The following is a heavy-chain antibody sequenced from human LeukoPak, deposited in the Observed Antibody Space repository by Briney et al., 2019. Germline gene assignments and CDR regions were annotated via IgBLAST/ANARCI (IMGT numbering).Heavy chain of an antibody. CDR3: AVLTTVTTVEAFDI. CDR2: ISAYNGNT. D-gene: IGHD4-17*01. V-gene: IGHV1-18*01. J-gene: IGHJ3*02. CDR1: GYTFTSYG. Sequence: ASVKVSCKASGYTFTSYGISWVRRAPGQRLEWMGWISAYNGNTNYAQKLQGRVTMTTDTSTSTAYMELRGLRSDDTAVYYCAVLTTVTTVEAFDIWGQGTMVTVSS.